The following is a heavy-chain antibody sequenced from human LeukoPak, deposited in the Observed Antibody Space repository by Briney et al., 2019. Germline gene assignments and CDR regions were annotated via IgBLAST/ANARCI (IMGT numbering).Heavy chain of an antibody. CDR2: IYPGDSDT. CDR1: GYSFSNYW. CDR3: ARRDGYQRPVDY. J-gene: IGHJ4*02. V-gene: IGHV5-51*01. D-gene: IGHD5-24*01. Sequence: GESLKISCKGSGYSFSNYWIGWVRQMPGKGLEWMGIIYPGDSDTRYSPSFEGQVTISADKSINTAYLQWSSLKASDTAIYYCARRDGYQRPVDYWGQGTLVIVSS.